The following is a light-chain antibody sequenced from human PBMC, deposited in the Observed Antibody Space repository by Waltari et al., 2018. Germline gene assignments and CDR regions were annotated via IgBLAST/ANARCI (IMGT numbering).Light chain of an antibody. CDR2: AAS. J-gene: IGKJ4*01. Sequence: DIQMTQSPPSLSASVGDRLTITCRASQGISKYLAWYQQKPGKIPKLLMYAASTLQSGVPSRFSDSGSGTDFTLTISTLQPEDVATYYCQKYNSAPLTFGGGTKVEIK. CDR1: QGISKY. V-gene: IGKV1-27*01. CDR3: QKYNSAPLT.